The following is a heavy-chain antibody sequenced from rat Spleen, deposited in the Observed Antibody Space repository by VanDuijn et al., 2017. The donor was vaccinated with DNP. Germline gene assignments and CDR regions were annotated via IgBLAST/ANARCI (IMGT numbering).Heavy chain of an antibody. J-gene: IGHJ2*01. CDR3: VRWTRYFDY. CDR1: GFTFSDYY. Sequence: EVQLVESGGGLVQPGRSLKLSCAASGFTFSDYYMAWVRQAPTRGLEWVAYIGSDGYAPYYGVSVKGRFTISRDNAKSTLYLQMNSLRSEDMATYYCVRWTRYFDYWGQGVMVTVSS. D-gene: IGHD1-7*01. CDR2: IGSDGYAP. V-gene: IGHV5-22*01.